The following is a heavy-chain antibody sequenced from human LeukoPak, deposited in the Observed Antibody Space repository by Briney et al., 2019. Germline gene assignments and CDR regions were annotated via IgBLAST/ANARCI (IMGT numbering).Heavy chain of an antibody. V-gene: IGHV3-33*01. J-gene: IGHJ2*01. Sequence: GGSLRLSCTASGFMFRNYGMLWVRQAPGKGLEWVVVIRYDGSNQYYADSVKGRSTISRDNSKNTLYLQMNSLRAEVTAVYYCTRDVRSKYFDLCGRGTLVTVSS. CDR1: GFMFRNYG. CDR3: TRDVRSKYFDL. D-gene: IGHD4-11*01. CDR2: IRYDGSNQ.